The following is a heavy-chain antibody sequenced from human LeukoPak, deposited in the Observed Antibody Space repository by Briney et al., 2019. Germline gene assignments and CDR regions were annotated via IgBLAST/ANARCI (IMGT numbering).Heavy chain of an antibody. Sequence: PSETLSLTCTVSGGSIISSSYYWGWIRQPPGKGLEWIGYIYYGETTSYNPSLKSRVTISVDKPKNQFSLKLSSVTAADAAVYYCARDLGGLAYFDYWGQGTLVTVSS. J-gene: IGHJ4*02. V-gene: IGHV4-61*05. CDR3: ARDLGGLAYFDY. D-gene: IGHD4-23*01. CDR1: GGSIISSSYY. CDR2: IYYGETT.